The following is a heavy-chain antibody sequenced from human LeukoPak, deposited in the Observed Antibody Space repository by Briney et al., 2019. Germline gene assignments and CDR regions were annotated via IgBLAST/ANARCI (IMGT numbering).Heavy chain of an antibody. J-gene: IGHJ4*02. Sequence: SGTLSLTCKVSGGSIGNYYWNWIRQTPGKGLEWLGYIYSSGSAHYNPSLTSRVTISLDTAKNRLFLQLTSVTAADTAVYYCARLMDYTYFDYWGQGTLVTVSS. CDR3: ARLMDYTYFDY. D-gene: IGHD4-11*01. V-gene: IGHV4-4*09. CDR2: IYSSGSA. CDR1: GGSIGNYY.